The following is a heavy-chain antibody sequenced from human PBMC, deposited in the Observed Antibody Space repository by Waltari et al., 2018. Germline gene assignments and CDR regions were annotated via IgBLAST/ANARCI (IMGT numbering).Heavy chain of an antibody. J-gene: IGHJ4*02. CDR2: MSWNSGSI. CDR3: AKGPAAIDS. D-gene: IGHD2-2*01. CDR1: GFTFDDYA. V-gene: IGHV3-9*01. Sequence: EVQLVESGGGLVQPGRSLRLSCAASGFTFDDYARPWVRQAPGKGLEGVSGMSWNSGSIGYADSVKGRFTISRDNAKNSPYLQMNSLSADDTALYYCAKGPAAIDSWGQGTLVTVSS.